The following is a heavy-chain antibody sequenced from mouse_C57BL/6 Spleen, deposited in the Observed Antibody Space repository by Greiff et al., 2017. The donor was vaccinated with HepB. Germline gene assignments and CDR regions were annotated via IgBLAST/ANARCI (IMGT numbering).Heavy chain of an antibody. CDR3: ARRGYGSSYYAMDY. CDR1: GYTSPSSW. J-gene: IGHJ4*01. Sequence: VQLQQPGAELVKPGASVKMSCKASGYTSPSSWITWVKQRPGQGLAWIGAIYPGSGSTNYNENFKSKATLTVDTSSSPAYMQLSSLTSEDSAVYCCARRGYGSSYYAMDYWGQGTSVTVSS. V-gene: IGHV1-55*01. D-gene: IGHD1-1*01. CDR2: IYPGSGST.